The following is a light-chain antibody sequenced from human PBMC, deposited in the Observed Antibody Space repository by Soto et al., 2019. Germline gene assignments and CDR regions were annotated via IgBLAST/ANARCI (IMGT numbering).Light chain of an antibody. J-gene: IGKJ4*01. CDR2: DTS. V-gene: IGKV3-11*01. CDR1: QTVSNY. CDR3: QQRSSRGLT. Sequence: EIVLTQSPSTVSLSSGESATLSCRASQTVSNYLAWYQQKPGQAPRLLIYDTSNRATGIPDRFSGSGFGTDFTLTISSLEPEDFAVYFCQQRSSRGLTFGGGTKVEIK.